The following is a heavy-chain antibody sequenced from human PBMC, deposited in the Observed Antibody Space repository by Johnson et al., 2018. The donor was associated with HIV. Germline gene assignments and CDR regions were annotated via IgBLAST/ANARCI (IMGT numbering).Heavy chain of an antibody. CDR3: AKDGGWPENAFDI. CDR2: ISFDGTNK. CDR1: GFTFSSYA. J-gene: IGHJ3*02. D-gene: IGHD6-19*01. V-gene: IGHV3-30*04. Sequence: QVQLVESGGGVVQPGRSLRLSCAASGFTFSSYAMHWVRQAPGKGLEWVALISFDGTNKKYTDSVKCRFTNSRENSKNTLVLQMNSRRVEDTAGYYGAKDGGWPENAFDIWGQGTMVTVSS.